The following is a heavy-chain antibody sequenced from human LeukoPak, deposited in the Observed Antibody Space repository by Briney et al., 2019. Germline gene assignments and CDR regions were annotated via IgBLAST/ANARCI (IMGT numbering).Heavy chain of an antibody. V-gene: IGHV3-23*01. CDR2: ISGSGGST. D-gene: IGHD1-7*01. Sequence: GGSLRLSCAGSGFIFSSYAMGWVRQAPGKGLEWVSTISGSGGSTYYADSVKGRFTISRDNSKDTLYLQMNSLRLEDTAVYYCAKERLVGQLRRGRNYGMDVWGQGTTVTVSS. J-gene: IGHJ6*02. CDR1: GFIFSSYA. CDR3: AKERLVGQLRRGRNYGMDV.